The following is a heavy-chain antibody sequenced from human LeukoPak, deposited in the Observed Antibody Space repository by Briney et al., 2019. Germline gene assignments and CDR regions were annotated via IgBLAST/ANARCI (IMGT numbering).Heavy chain of an antibody. D-gene: IGHD6-19*01. CDR2: INTDGTVT. CDR1: GFTFSKYW. CDR3: ATKQWLAPPPDS. V-gene: IGHV3-74*01. Sequence: GGSLRLSCAASGFTFSKYWMLWVRQAPGKRLESVSRINTDGTVTTYADSVKGRFTVSRGNADNTMFLQMNSVRDEDTAVYYCATKQWLAPPPDSWGQGTPVTVSS. J-gene: IGHJ4*02.